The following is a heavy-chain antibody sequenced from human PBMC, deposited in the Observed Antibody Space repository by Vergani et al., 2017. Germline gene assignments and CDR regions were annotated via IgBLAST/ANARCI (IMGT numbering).Heavy chain of an antibody. V-gene: IGHV3-23*01. CDR1: GFTFSSYA. D-gene: IGHD4-23*01. Sequence: EVQLLESGGGLVQPGGSLRLSCAASGFTFSSYAMSWVRQAPGKGLEWVSAISGSGGSTYYADSVKGRFTISRDNSKNTLYLQMTSLRAEDTAVYYCARALGWGRGGYVWGKGTTVTVSS. CDR2: ISGSGGST. J-gene: IGHJ6*04. CDR3: ARALGWGRGGYV.